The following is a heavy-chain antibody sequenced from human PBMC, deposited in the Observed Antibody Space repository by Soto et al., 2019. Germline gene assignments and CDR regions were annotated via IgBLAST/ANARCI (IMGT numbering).Heavy chain of an antibody. CDR3: ARHATMVRGVIIPYYYYYMDV. CDR2: IYPGDSDT. Sequence: ESLKISCKGSGYSFTSYWIGWVRQMPGPGLEWMGIIYPGDSDTRYSPSFQGQVTISADKSISTAYLQWSSLKASDTAMYYCARHATMVRGVIIPYYYYYMDVWGKGTTVTV. D-gene: IGHD3-10*01. CDR1: GYSFTSYW. V-gene: IGHV5-51*01. J-gene: IGHJ6*03.